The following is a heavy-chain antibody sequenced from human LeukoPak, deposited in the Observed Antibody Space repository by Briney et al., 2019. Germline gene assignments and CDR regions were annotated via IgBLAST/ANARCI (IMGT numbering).Heavy chain of an antibody. CDR2: ISGSGGST. J-gene: IGHJ4*02. D-gene: IGHD3-22*01. V-gene: IGHV3-23*01. CDR3: AKDAYATMIVVVTYYFDY. CDR1: GXTFSSYA. Sequence: GGSLRLSCAASGXTFSSYAMSWVRQAPGKGLEWVSAISGSGGSTYYADSVKGRFTISRDNSKNTLYLQMNSLRAEDTAVYYCAKDAYATMIVVVTYYFDYWGQRTLVTVSS.